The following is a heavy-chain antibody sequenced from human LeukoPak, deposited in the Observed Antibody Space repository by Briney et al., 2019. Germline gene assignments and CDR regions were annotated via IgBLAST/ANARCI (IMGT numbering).Heavy chain of an antibody. V-gene: IGHV3-23*01. Sequence: GGSLRLSCAASGFTFSSYAMSWVRQAPGKGLGWVSAISGSGGSTYYADSVKGRFTISRDNSKNTLYLQMNSLRAEDTAVYYCAKDQGDIVVVPAAMRGQGTLVTVSS. D-gene: IGHD2-2*01. CDR2: ISGSGGST. CDR1: GFTFSSYA. CDR3: AKDQGDIVVVPAAM. J-gene: IGHJ4*02.